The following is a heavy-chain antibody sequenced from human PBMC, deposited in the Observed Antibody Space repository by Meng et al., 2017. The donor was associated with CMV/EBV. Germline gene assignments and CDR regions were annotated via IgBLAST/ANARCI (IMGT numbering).Heavy chain of an antibody. CDR1: GGSISSSSYY. V-gene: IGHV4-39*07. D-gene: IGHD6-13*01. CDR3: AIGIAAGRFDP. CDR2: IYYSGST. Sequence: SETLSLTCTVSGGSISSSSYYWGWIRQPPGKGLEWIGSIYYSGSTYYNPSLKSRVTISVDTSKNQFSLKLSSVTAADTAVYYCAIGIAAGRFDPWGQGTLVTVSS. J-gene: IGHJ5*02.